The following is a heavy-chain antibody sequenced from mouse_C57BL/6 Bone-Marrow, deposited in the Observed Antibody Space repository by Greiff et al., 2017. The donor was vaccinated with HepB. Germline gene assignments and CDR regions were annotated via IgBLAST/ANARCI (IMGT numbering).Heavy chain of an antibody. CDR1: GFTFSDYG. CDR3: ARPHEGYYEFAY. J-gene: IGHJ3*01. Sequence: EVMLVESGGGLVKPGGSLKLSCAASGFTFSDYGIHWVRQAPEKGLEWVAYISSGSSTIYYADTVKGRFTISRDNAKNTLFLQMTSLRSEDTAMYYCARPHEGYYEFAYWGQGTRVTVSA. D-gene: IGHD2-3*01. V-gene: IGHV5-17*01. CDR2: ISSGSSTI.